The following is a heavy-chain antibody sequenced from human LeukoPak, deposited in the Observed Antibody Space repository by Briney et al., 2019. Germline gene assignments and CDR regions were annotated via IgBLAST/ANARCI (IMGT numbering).Heavy chain of an antibody. CDR3: ATDSLPYCSSTSCGPGY. V-gene: IGHV1-24*01. CDR2: FDPEDGET. CDR1: GYTLTELS. J-gene: IGHJ4*02. Sequence: ASVKVSCKVYGYTLTELSMHWVRQAPGKGLEWMGGFDPEDGETIYAQKFQGRVTMTEDTSTDTAYMELSSLRSEDTAVYYCATDSLPYCSSTSCGPGYWGQGTLVTVSS. D-gene: IGHD2-2*01.